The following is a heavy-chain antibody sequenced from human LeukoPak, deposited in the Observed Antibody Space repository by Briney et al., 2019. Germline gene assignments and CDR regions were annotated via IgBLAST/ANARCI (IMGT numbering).Heavy chain of an antibody. Sequence: GGSLRLSCAASGFTFSGYGMHWVRQAPGKGLEWVALIWYDGSNKYYTDSVKGRLTISRDNSKNTLYLQMNSLRAEDTAIYYCAREGPRGNSQFDYWGQGTLVTVSS. CDR2: IWYDGSNK. V-gene: IGHV3-33*01. J-gene: IGHJ4*02. CDR1: GFTFSGYG. CDR3: AREGPRGNSQFDY. D-gene: IGHD2/OR15-2a*01.